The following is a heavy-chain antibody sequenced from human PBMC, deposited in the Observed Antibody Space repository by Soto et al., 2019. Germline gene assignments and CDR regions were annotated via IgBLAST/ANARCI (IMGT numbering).Heavy chain of an antibody. Sequence: SVKVSCKASGGTFSSSAISWVRQAPGQGLEWMGGIIPIFGTANYAQKFQGRVTITADKSTSTAYMELSSLRSEDTAVYYCARAVVVAATDYGMDVWGQGTTVTVSS. J-gene: IGHJ6*02. D-gene: IGHD2-15*01. V-gene: IGHV1-69*06. CDR3: ARAVVVAATDYGMDV. CDR2: IIPIFGTA. CDR1: GGTFSSSA.